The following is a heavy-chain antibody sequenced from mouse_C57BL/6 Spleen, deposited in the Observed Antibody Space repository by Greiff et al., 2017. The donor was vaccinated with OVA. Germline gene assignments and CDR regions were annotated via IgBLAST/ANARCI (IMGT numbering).Heavy chain of an antibody. D-gene: IGHD2-5*01. CDR2: ISDGGSYT. V-gene: IGHV5-4*01. CDR1: GFTFSSYA. J-gene: IGHJ1*03. Sequence: DVQLVESGGGLVKPGGSLKLSCAASGFTFSSYAMSWVRQTPEKRLEWVATISDGGSYTYYPDNVKGRFTISRDNAKNNLYLQMSHLKSEDTAMYYCATYYSNYDWYFDVWGTGTTVTVSS. CDR3: ATYYSNYDWYFDV.